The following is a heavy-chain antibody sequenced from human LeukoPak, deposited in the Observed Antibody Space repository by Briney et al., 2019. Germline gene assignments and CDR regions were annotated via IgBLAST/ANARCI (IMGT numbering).Heavy chain of an antibody. CDR1: GFIVSDSY. J-gene: IGHJ3*02. CDR2: MHSDGRT. Sequence: GGSLRLSCAASGFIVSDSYMNWVRQASGKGLEWVSVMHSDGRTFYADSVKDRLTISRDKSKNMLYLQMDSLRAEDTAVYYCARDPDDRSGLDAFETWGQETQVIVS. D-gene: IGHD3-22*01. CDR3: ARDPDDRSGLDAFET. V-gene: IGHV3-53*01.